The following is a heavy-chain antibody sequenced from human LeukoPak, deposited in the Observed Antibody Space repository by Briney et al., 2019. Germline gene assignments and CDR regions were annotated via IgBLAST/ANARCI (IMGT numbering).Heavy chain of an antibody. CDR2: ISGSGGST. CDR1: GFSFNNAY. J-gene: IGHJ1*01. CDR3: AKEVQSPYFQH. V-gene: IGHV3-23*01. Sequence: HPGGSLRLSCGASGFSFNNAYMSWVRQAPGKGLEWVSAISGSGGSTYYADSVKGRFTISRDNSKNTLYLQMNSLRAEDTAVYYCAKEVQSPYFQHWGQGTLVTVSS.